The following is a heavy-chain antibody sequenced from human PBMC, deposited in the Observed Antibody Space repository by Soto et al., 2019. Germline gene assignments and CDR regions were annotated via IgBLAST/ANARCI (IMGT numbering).Heavy chain of an antibody. Sequence: QLQLQESGPGLVKPSETLSLTCTVSGGSISSSSYYWGWIRQPPGKGLEWIGSIYYSGSTYYNPSLKSRVTISVDTSKNQFSLKLSSVTAADTAVYYCARTGIAAARALDPWGQGTLVTVSS. CDR1: GGSISSSSYY. V-gene: IGHV4-39*01. D-gene: IGHD6-13*01. CDR3: ARTGIAAARALDP. CDR2: IYYSGST. J-gene: IGHJ5*02.